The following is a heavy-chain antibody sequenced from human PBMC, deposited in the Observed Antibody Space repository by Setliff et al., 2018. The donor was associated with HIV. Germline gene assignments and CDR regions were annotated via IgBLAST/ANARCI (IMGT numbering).Heavy chain of an antibody. CDR1: GVSVNDYY. CDR2: LYSGGTT. V-gene: IGHV4-4*07. CDR3: ARDRDRKDSTFVRFDY. D-gene: IGHD3-16*01. J-gene: IGHJ4*02. Sequence: SETLSLTCSVSGVSVNDYYWSWIRQTAGKGLEWIGRLYSGGTTNYNPSLKTRLTMSVDTSNNKFSLKLNSVTAADTAVYYCARDRDRKDSTFVRFDYWGQGILVTVSS.